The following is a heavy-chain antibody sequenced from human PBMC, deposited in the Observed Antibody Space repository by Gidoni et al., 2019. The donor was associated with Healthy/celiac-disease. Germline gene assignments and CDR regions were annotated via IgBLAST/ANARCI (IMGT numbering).Heavy chain of an antibody. V-gene: IGHV4-59*01. J-gene: IGHJ4*02. Sequence: QVQLQESGPGLVKPSETLSLTCTVSGGSISSYYWSWIRQPPGKGLEWIGYIYYSGSTNYNPSLKSRVTISVDTSKNQFSLKLSSVTAADTAVYYCARAYNYDFWSGYLFDYWGQGTLVTVSS. D-gene: IGHD3-3*01. CDR1: GGSISSYY. CDR2: IYYSGST. CDR3: ARAYNYDFWSGYLFDY.